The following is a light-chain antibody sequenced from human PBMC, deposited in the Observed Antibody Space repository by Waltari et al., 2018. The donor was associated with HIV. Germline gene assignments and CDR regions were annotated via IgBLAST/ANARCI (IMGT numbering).Light chain of an antibody. CDR1: QSVGRL. Sequence: EIVLTQSPATLSVSPGDTAILSCRASQSVGRLLAWYQQKSGQPPRLPLYDTSTRAAGTPGRFNGSGSGTDFALTITDVGPADVAVYYCQQRESWPPVTFGGGTRV. V-gene: IGKV3-11*01. J-gene: IGKJ4*01. CDR3: QQRESWPPVT. CDR2: DTS.